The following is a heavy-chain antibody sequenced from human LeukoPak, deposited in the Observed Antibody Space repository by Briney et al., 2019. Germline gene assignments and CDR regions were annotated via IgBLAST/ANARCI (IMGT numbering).Heavy chain of an antibody. V-gene: IGHV3-9*01. CDR1: GFTFDDYA. J-gene: IGHJ4*02. CDR3: ARDFKFGPSWFGESDY. D-gene: IGHD3-10*01. Sequence: GGSLRLSCAASGFTFDDYAMHWVRQAPGKGLEWVSGISWNSGTIGYADSVKGRFTISRDNAKNSLYLQMNSLRAEDTAVYYCARDFKFGPSWFGESDYWGQGTLVTVSS. CDR2: ISWNSGTI.